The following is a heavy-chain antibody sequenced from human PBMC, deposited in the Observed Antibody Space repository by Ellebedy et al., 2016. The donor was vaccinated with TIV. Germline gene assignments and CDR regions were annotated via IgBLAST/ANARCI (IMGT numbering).Heavy chain of an antibody. D-gene: IGHD6-6*01. CDR3: AKDRKYSSYYYMGDGAFDF. Sequence: GGSLRLSXAASRFTFSSYAMSWVRQAPGKGLEWVSLISGRGDITYNAYSVKGRFTISRDNSKSTVFLQMKRLRAEDTAVYYCAKDRKYSSYYYMGDGAFDFWGQGTVVTVSS. CDR1: RFTFSSYA. V-gene: IGHV3-23*01. J-gene: IGHJ3*01. CDR2: ISGRGDIT.